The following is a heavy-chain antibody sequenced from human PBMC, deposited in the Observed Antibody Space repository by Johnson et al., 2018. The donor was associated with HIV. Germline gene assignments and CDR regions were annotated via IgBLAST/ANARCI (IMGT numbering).Heavy chain of an antibody. V-gene: IGHV3-66*02. D-gene: IGHD3-10*02. CDR1: GITVNTNY. CDR2: IFSVGNT. Sequence: VQLVESGGGLVQSGESLRLSCAASGITVNTNYMSWVRRAPGKGLEWVSVIFSVGNTYYADSVKCRFTISRDNSRDMLYLQRNSLRPEDTAVYYCARDGRDLVSRGGLDVWGPGTVVTVSS. CDR3: ARDGRDLVSRGGLDV. J-gene: IGHJ3*01.